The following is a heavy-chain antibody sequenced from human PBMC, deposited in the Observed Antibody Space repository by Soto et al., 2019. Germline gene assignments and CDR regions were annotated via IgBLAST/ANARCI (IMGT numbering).Heavy chain of an antibody. J-gene: IGHJ4*02. Sequence: PSETLSLTCTVSGGSISSSSYYWGWIRQPPGKGLEWIGNIYYSGSTYYNPSLKSRVTISVDTSKNQFSLKLSSVTAADTAVYYCARFDILTGYAEYWGQGTLVTVSS. CDR2: IYYSGST. CDR1: GGSISSSSYY. D-gene: IGHD3-9*01. V-gene: IGHV4-39*07. CDR3: ARFDILTGYAEY.